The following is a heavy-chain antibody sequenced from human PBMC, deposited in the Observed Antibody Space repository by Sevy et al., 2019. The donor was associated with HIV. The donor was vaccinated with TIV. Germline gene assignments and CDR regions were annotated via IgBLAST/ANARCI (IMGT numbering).Heavy chain of an antibody. CDR3: ARDEKSPYSYGSGTMGH. CDR2: MNPNSGET. Sequence: ASVKVSCKASGYTFTNYEINWVRQATGQGLEWMGRMNPNSGETGYAPQFHGRVTMTRNTSLRIAYMELSSLTSDDTAVYYCARDEKSPYSYGSGTMGHWGQGTLVTVSS. CDR1: GYTFTNYE. D-gene: IGHD3-10*01. J-gene: IGHJ4*02. V-gene: IGHV1-8*01.